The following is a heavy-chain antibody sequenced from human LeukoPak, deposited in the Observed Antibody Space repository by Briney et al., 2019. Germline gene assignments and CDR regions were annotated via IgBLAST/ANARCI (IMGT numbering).Heavy chain of an antibody. D-gene: IGHD1-26*01. Sequence: SETLSLTCTVSGGSMSSNVYYWGWIRQPPGKGLEWIGTLYYSGTTYYSPSLRSRVIMSVDTSKNQFSLNVNSVTAADTAVYYCARVEPGSYYCAFDIWGQGTMVTVSS. J-gene: IGHJ3*02. V-gene: IGHV4-39*01. CDR3: ARVEPGSYYCAFDI. CDR1: GGSMSSNVYY. CDR2: LYYSGTT.